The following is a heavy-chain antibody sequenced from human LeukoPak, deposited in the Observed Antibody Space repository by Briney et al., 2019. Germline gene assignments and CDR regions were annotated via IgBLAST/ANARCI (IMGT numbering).Heavy chain of an antibody. Sequence: SETLSLTCTVSGGSISSSIYYWGWIRQPPGKGLEWIGNIYYSGSTYYNPSLKSRVTISADTSKNQFSLKLSSVTAADTAVYYCARDRPYSSSPSYYYGMDVWGQGTTVTVSS. J-gene: IGHJ6*02. V-gene: IGHV4-39*07. D-gene: IGHD6-6*01. CDR1: GGSISSSIYY. CDR3: ARDRPYSSSPSYYYGMDV. CDR2: IYYSGST.